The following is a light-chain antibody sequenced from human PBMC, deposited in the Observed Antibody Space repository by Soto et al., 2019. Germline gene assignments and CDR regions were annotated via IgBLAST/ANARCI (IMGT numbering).Light chain of an antibody. CDR1: SSYVGLYNY. J-gene: IGLJ1*01. Sequence: QSVLTQPRSLSGSPGQSVTISCTGTSSYVGLYNYVSWYQQHPGKAPKLIIYDVSKRPSGVPDRFSGSKSGNTASLTISGLQAEDEGEYFCCSYGGSYTPYGFGTGPKLTVL. CDR2: DVS. V-gene: IGLV2-11*01. CDR3: CSYGGSYTPYG.